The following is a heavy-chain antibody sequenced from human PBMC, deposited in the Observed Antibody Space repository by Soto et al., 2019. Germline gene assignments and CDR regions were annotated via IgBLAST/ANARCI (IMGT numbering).Heavy chain of an antibody. Sequence: QVQLVESGGGVVQPGRSLRLSCAASGFDFNTYGLHWVRQAPGKGLEWVAAISFDGGSQYYADSVKGRFTVSRDKSNSTLYLQMNRLGAEDTATYFCAKDSSVTAAGSGGWFDPWGPGTLVSVSS. D-gene: IGHD6-13*01. CDR1: GFDFNTYG. V-gene: IGHV3-30*18. J-gene: IGHJ5*02. CDR3: AKDSSVTAAGSGGWFDP. CDR2: ISFDGGSQ.